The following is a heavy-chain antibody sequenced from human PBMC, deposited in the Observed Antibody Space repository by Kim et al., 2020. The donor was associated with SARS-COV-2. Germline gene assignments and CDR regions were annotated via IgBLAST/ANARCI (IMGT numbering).Heavy chain of an antibody. Sequence: SVKVSCKASGGTFSSYAISWVRQAPGQGLEWMGGIIPIFGTANYAQKFQGRVTITADESTSTAYMELSSLRSEDTAVYYCAATSSGYYYGPFDYWGQGTLVTVSS. V-gene: IGHV1-69*13. CDR1: GGTFSSYA. D-gene: IGHD3-22*01. CDR3: AATSSGYYYGPFDY. J-gene: IGHJ4*02. CDR2: IIPIFGTA.